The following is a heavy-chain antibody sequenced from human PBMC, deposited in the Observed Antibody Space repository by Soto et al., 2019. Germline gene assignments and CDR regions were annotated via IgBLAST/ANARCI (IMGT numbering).Heavy chain of an antibody. J-gene: IGHJ6*03. D-gene: IGHD3-10*01. V-gene: IGHV3-48*01. Sequence: PGGSLRLSCAASGFTFSSYSMNWVRQAPGKGLEWVSYISSSSSTIYYADSVKGRFTISRDNAKNSLYLQMNSLRAEDTAVYYCARTYGSGRDYYYYYMDVWGKGTTVTVSS. CDR2: ISSSSSTI. CDR3: ARTYGSGRDYYYYYMDV. CDR1: GFTFSSYS.